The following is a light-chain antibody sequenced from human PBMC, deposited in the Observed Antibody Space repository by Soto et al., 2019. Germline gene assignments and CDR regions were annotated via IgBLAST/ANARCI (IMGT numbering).Light chain of an antibody. V-gene: IGKV3D-20*02. CDR2: GAS. J-gene: IGKJ1*01. CDR1: QSVSNNY. CDR3: QQRSNWPWT. Sequence: IVLTQSPGTLSLSPGERATLSCRASQSVSNNYLARYQQKPGQAPRPLIYGASNRATGIPDRFSGSGSGTDFTLTISRLEPEDFAVYYCQQRSNWPWTFGQGTKVDIK.